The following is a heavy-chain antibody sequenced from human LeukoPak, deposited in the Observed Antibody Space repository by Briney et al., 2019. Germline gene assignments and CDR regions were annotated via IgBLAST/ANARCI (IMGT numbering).Heavy chain of an antibody. J-gene: IGHJ4*02. CDR3: VQTDSSVAH. Sequence: TGGSLRLSCAASGFMFSNYDMHWVRQAPGKGLEYVSHISTNGGSTYYAISVKGRFTISRDNVKNSLYLQMNSLRDEDTAVYYCVQTDSSVAHWGQGTLVTVSS. D-gene: IGHD3-22*01. CDR1: GFMFSNYD. V-gene: IGHV3-64*01. CDR2: ISTNGGST.